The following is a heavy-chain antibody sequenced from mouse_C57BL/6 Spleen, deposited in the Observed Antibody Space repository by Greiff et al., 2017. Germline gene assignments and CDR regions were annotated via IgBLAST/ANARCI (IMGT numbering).Heavy chain of an antibody. CDR2: ISSGSSTI. J-gene: IGHJ2*01. V-gene: IGHV5-17*01. CDR3: ARGNWDGYYFDY. D-gene: IGHD4-1*01. Sequence: EVQRVESGGGLVKPGGSPKLSCAASGFTFSDYGMHWVRQAPEKGLEWVAYISSGSSTIYYADTVKGRFTISRDNAKNTLFLQMTSLRSEDTAMYYCARGNWDGYYFDYWGQGTTLTVSS. CDR1: GFTFSDYG.